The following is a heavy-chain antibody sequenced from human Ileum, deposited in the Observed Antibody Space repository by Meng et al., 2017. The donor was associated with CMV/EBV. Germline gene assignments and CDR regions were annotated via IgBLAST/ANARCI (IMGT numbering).Heavy chain of an antibody. J-gene: IGHJ4*02. CDR1: GYTFTDYY. D-gene: IGHD5-12*01. CDR3: AREIIMAARAFGY. CDR2: IKPHSGDT. V-gene: IGHV1-2*02. Sequence: QMTHAGSEVKKPVDSVTVSCKASGYTFTDYYMHWVQQAPGQGLEWMGWIKPHSGDTKYEKKFQGRVTMTSDTSISTVYMELTRLTPDDTAIYYCAREIIMAARAFGYWGQGTLVTVSS.